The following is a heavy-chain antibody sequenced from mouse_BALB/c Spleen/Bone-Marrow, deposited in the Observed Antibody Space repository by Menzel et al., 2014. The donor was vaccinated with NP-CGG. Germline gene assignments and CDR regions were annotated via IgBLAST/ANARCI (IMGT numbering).Heavy chain of an antibody. CDR1: GYTFTSYC. CDR3: TGHYSNDYSFAY. V-gene: IGHV1-53*01. Sequence: VQLQESGAELVKPGASVKASCKASGYTFTSYCIYWVKQRPGQGLEWIGNINPSDSDTNFNENFKGKATLTVDKSSTSTHMQLRRPAAEAASFYASTGHYSNDYSFAYWGQGTSVTVSA. D-gene: IGHD2-12*01. J-gene: IGHJ3*01. CDR2: INPSDSDT.